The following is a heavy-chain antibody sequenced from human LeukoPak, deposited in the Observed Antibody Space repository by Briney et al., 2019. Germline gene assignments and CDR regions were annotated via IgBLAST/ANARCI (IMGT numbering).Heavy chain of an antibody. D-gene: IGHD3-22*01. V-gene: IGHV3-66*01. Sequence: GGSLRLSCAASGFTVSSNYMSWVRQAPGKGLEWVSVIYSGGSTYYADSVKGRFTISRDNSKNTLYLQMNSLRAEDTAVYYCASRPRFDTRGYYVDYWGQGSLVTVSS. CDR1: GFTVSSNY. CDR3: ASRPRFDTRGYYVDY. CDR2: IYSGGST. J-gene: IGHJ4*02.